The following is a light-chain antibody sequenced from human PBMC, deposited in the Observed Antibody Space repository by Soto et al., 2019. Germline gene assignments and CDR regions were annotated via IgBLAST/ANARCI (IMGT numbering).Light chain of an antibody. CDR1: QSINSNY. CDR3: QQRYNWPRT. Sequence: EIVLTQSPGTLSLSPGERATLSCRASQSINSNYLIWYQQKPGQAPRLLIYDVSNRATGIPARFSGSGSGTDFTLTISSLEPEDFAVYYCQQRYNWPRTFGQGTKVDIK. CDR2: DVS. V-gene: IGKV3-11*01. J-gene: IGKJ1*01.